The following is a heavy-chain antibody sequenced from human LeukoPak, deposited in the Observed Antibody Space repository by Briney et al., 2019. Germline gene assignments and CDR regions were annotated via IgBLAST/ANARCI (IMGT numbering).Heavy chain of an antibody. CDR2: IYHRGST. CDR1: GYSISSGYY. J-gene: IGHJ4*02. Sequence: SETLSLTCTVSGYSISSGYYWGWIRQPPGKGLESTGTIYHRGSTYYNPSLKSRVTISVDTSKNQFSLKLSSVTAADTAVYYCARDQEWGQGTLVTVSS. V-gene: IGHV4-38-2*02. CDR3: ARDQE.